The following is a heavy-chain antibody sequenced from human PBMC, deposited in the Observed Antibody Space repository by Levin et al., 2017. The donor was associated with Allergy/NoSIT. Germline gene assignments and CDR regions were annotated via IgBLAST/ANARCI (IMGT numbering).Heavy chain of an antibody. D-gene: IGHD3-16*02. Sequence: SCTVSGGSISSDNWSWIRQPPGKGLEWIGYIYDTGNTNHNPSLKSRVTLSVDTSKNQFSLKLSSVTPADTAVYYCARFVWGSYRGFDYWGQGTLVTVSS. CDR1: GGSISSDN. V-gene: IGHV4-59*01. J-gene: IGHJ4*02. CDR2: IYDTGNT. CDR3: ARFVWGSYRGFDY.